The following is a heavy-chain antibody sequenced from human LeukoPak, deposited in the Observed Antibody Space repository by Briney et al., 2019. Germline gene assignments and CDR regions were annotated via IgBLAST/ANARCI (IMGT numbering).Heavy chain of an antibody. CDR1: GYTFIFHY. D-gene: IGHD6-25*01. CDR2: VNPRSGGT. V-gene: IGHV1-2*02. Sequence: ASVKVSCKASGYTFIFHYIHWVRQVPGQGLEWMGWVNPRSGGTNYAQKFHDRVTVTGDTSISTAYMDLSSLRSDDTAVYYCARTRSGKPDFWGQGTLVTVSS. CDR3: ARTRSGKPDF. J-gene: IGHJ4*02.